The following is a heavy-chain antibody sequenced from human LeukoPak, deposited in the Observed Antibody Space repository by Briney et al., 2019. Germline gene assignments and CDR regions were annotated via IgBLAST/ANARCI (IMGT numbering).Heavy chain of an antibody. Sequence: GGSLRLSCAASGFTFSSYSMNWVRQAPGKGLEWVSYISSSSSTIYYADSVKGRFTISRDNAKNSLYLQMNSLRAEDTAIYYCARDRGLNSYGLDYWGQGTLVTVSS. V-gene: IGHV3-48*01. CDR1: GFTFSSYS. D-gene: IGHD5-18*01. CDR3: ARDRGLNSYGLDY. CDR2: ISSSSSTI. J-gene: IGHJ4*02.